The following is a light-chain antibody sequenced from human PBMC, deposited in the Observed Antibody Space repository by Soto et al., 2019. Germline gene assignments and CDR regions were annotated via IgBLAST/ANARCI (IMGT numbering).Light chain of an antibody. Sequence: QSALTQPPSASGSPGQSVTISCTGTSSDVGGYKYVSWYQQHPGKAPKLMIYEVSKRPSGVPDRFSGSKSGNTASLTVSGLQAEDEAAYYCCSYAGNNNLIFGGGTKLTVL. CDR3: CSYAGNNNLI. V-gene: IGLV2-8*01. CDR2: EVS. J-gene: IGLJ2*01. CDR1: SSDVGGYKY.